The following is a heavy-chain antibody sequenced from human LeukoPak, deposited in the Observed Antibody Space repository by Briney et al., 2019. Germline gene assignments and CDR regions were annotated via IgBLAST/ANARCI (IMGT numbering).Heavy chain of an antibody. CDR2: IYYSGST. V-gene: IGHV4-59*01. Sequence: GSLRLSCAASGFTFSNYAMHWIRQPPGKGLEWIGYIYYSGSTNYNPSLKSRVTISVDTSKNQFSLKLSSVTAADTAVYYCARVSGGYGEWWFDPWGQGTLVTVSS. D-gene: IGHD5-12*01. J-gene: IGHJ5*02. CDR3: ARVSGGYGEWWFDP. CDR1: GFTFSNYA.